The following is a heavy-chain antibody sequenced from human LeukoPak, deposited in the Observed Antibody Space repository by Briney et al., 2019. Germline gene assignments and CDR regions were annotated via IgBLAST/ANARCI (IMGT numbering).Heavy chain of an antibody. CDR2: TRKKVNSYTT. CDR3: ASSYGSGTYPVDY. D-gene: IGHD3-10*01. V-gene: IGHV3-72*01. Sequence: GGSLRLSCAASGFTFSDHYMDWVRQAPGKGLEWVGRTRKKVNSYTTEYAASVKGRFTISRDDSKNSLYLHMNSLKTEYTAVYYCASSYGSGTYPVDYWGQGTLVTVSS. J-gene: IGHJ4*02. CDR1: GFTFSDHY.